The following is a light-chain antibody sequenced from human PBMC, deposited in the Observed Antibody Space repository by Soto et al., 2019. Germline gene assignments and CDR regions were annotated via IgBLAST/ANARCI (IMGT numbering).Light chain of an antibody. V-gene: IGKV1-6*01. Sequence: IQMTQSPSSLSASVGDRVTITCRASQGISNELGWYQQRPGKAPKVLIYGASNLQSGVPSRFSGSASGTDFTLTTSSLQPEDFATYDCLQDYTYPWTFGQGTKVEIK. CDR2: GAS. J-gene: IGKJ1*01. CDR1: QGISNE. CDR3: LQDYTYPWT.